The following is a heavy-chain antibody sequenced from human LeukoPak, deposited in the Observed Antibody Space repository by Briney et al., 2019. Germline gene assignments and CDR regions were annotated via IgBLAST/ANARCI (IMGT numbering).Heavy chain of an antibody. D-gene: IGHD3-22*01. V-gene: IGHV4-4*02. Sequence: GSLRLSCAAAGSSFSTYSMNWVRQPPGKGLEWIGEVYHSGSTNYNPSLKSRVIMSVDKSKNQFSLKLSSVTAADTAVYYCARDKDSGAYHRAPLSYWGQGTLVTVSS. CDR1: GSSFSTYS. CDR3: ARDKDSGAYHRAPLSY. CDR2: VYHSGST. J-gene: IGHJ4*02.